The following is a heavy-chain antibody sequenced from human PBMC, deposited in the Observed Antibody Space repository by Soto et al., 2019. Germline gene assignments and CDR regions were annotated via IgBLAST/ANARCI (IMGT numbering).Heavy chain of an antibody. D-gene: IGHD3-10*01. CDR3: ARDYGSGGDAFDI. CDR1: GGSISSGGYY. V-gene: IGHV4-31*03. Sequence: LSLTCTVSGGSISSGGYYWSWIRQHPGKGLEWIGYIYYSGSTYYNPSLKSRVTISVDTSKNQFSLKLSSVTAADTAVYYCARDYGSGGDAFDIWGQGTMVTVSS. J-gene: IGHJ3*02. CDR2: IYYSGST.